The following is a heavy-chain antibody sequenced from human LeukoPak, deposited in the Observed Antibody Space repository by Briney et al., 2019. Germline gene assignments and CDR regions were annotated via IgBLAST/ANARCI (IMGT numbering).Heavy chain of an antibody. Sequence: PGGSLRLSCAGSGFTFSDYAINWVRQAPGKGLEWVSYISSTSNTIFYADSVKGRFTISRDNAKNSLYLQMSSLRDEDTAVYYCAKDLTELTLALNCWGQGTLVTVSS. D-gene: IGHD3-9*01. V-gene: IGHV3-48*02. J-gene: IGHJ4*02. CDR3: AKDLTELTLALNC. CDR1: GFTFSDYA. CDR2: ISSTSNTI.